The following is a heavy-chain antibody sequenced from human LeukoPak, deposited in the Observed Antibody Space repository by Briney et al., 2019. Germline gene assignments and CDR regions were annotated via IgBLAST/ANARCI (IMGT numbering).Heavy chain of an antibody. J-gene: IGHJ6*02. CDR1: GGTFSSYA. CDR3: AGGYGSGSYLYYYYGMDV. CDR2: IIPILGIA. V-gene: IGHV1-69*04. Sequence: ASVKVSCKASGGTFSSYAISWVRQAPGQGLEWMGRIIPILGIANYAQKFQGRVTITADKSTSTAYMELSSLRSDDTAVYYCAGGYGSGSYLYYYYGMDVWGQGTTVTVSS. D-gene: IGHD3-10*01.